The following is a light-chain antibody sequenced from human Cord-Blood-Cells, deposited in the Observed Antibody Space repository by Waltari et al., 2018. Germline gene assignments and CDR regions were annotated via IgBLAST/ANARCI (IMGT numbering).Light chain of an antibody. CDR3: QQYYSTPMYT. J-gene: IGKJ2*01. CDR2: WPS. Sequence: DIVMTQSPDSLAVSLGERATINCKSSQSVLYSSNNKNYLAWYQQNPGQPPKLLISWPSPRESGVPDRFSGRGSGTDFTLTISSLQAEDVAVYYCQQYYSTPMYTFGQGTKLEIK. CDR1: QSVLYSSNNKNY. V-gene: IGKV4-1*01.